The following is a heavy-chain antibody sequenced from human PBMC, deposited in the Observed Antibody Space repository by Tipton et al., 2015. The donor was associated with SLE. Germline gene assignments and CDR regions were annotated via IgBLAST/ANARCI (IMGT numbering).Heavy chain of an antibody. CDR1: GGSFSGYY. CDR3: ARVYGSGSYSDYYYMDV. J-gene: IGHJ6*03. V-gene: IGHV4-34*01. D-gene: IGHD3-10*01. CDR2: INHSGST. Sequence: TLSLTCAVYGGSFSGYYWSWIRQPPGKGLEWNGEINHSGSTNYNPSLKSRVTISVDTSKNQFSLKLSSVTAADTAVYYCARVYGSGSYSDYYYMDVWGKGTTVTVSS.